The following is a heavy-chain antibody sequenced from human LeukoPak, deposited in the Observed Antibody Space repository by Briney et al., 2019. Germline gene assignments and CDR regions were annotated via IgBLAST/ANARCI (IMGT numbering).Heavy chain of an antibody. CDR3: ARGETLYSGMDV. Sequence: ASVKVSCKASGYTFTAYYIHWVRQAPGQGLEWMGWINPNSGGTNYAQRFQDRVTMTRDTSITTAYMELSRLRSDDTAIFYCARGETLYSGMDVWGQGTTVTVSS. J-gene: IGHJ6*02. CDR1: GYTFTAYY. V-gene: IGHV1-2*02. CDR2: INPNSGGT.